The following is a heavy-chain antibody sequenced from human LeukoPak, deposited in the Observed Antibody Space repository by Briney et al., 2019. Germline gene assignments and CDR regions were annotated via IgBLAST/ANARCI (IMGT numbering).Heavy chain of an antibody. V-gene: IGHV4-61*01. J-gene: IGHJ4*02. CDR2: VYYSGST. Sequence: SETLSLTCTVSSGSVSSGNYYWSWLRQPPGTGLEWIGYVYYSGSTNYNPSLKSRVTISVDTSKNQFSLKLSSVTAADTAVYYCARCGGRYFDYWGQGTLVTVSS. CDR3: ARCGGRYFDY. CDR1: SGSVSSGNYY. D-gene: IGHD2-21*01.